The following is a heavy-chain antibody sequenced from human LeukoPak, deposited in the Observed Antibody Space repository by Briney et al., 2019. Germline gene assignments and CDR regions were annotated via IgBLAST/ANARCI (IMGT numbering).Heavy chain of an antibody. CDR3: AKARGGDRYYMDV. Sequence: GGSLRLSCAASGFTFSSYGMHWVRQAPGKGLEWVAVISYDGSNKYYADSVKGRFTISRDNAKNSLYLQMNSLRAEDTALYYCAKARGGDRYYMDVWGKGTTVTVSS. CDR2: ISYDGSNK. V-gene: IGHV3-30*18. D-gene: IGHD3-16*01. J-gene: IGHJ6*03. CDR1: GFTFSSYG.